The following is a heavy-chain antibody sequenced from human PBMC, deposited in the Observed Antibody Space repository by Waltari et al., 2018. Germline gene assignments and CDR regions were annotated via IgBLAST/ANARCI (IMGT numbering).Heavy chain of an antibody. D-gene: IGHD3-10*01. Sequence: QLQLQESGPGLVKPSETLSLTCSVSGGSISSSSYYCGWMRQPPGKGLEWIGSVYYSGSTSDNPSLKSRVTISVDTYKNQFSLKLRSVTAADTAVYYCARIRELLSWCDPWGQGTLVTVSS. CDR2: VYYSGST. CDR3: ARIRELLSWCDP. V-gene: IGHV4-39*07. J-gene: IGHJ5*02. CDR1: GGSISSSSYY.